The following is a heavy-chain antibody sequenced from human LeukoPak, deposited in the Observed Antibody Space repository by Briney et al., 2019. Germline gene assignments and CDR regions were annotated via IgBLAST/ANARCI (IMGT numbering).Heavy chain of an antibody. V-gene: IGHV3-30-3*01. D-gene: IGHD6-6*01. CDR2: ISYDGSNE. Sequence: GGSLRLSCAASGFTFSSYAMHWVRQAPDKGLEWVAVISYDGSNEYYADSVKGRFTISRDNSKNTLYLQMNSLRAEDTAVYYCARESISYPGALDYWGQGTLVTVSS. CDR3: ARESISYPGALDY. CDR1: GFTFSSYA. J-gene: IGHJ4*02.